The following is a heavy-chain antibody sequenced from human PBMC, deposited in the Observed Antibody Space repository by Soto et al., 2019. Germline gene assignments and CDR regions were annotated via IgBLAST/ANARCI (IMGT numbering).Heavy chain of an antibody. Sequence: GGSLRLSCAASGFTFSDYYMSWIRQAPGKGLEWVSYISSRGSIINNEDSVKGRFTISRDNAKNSLFLQMNSLRAEDTAVYYCARDLGYYDSSGYFDYWGQGTLVTVSS. D-gene: IGHD3-22*01. CDR2: ISSRGSII. V-gene: IGHV3-11*01. CDR1: GFTFSDYY. J-gene: IGHJ4*02. CDR3: ARDLGYYDSSGYFDY.